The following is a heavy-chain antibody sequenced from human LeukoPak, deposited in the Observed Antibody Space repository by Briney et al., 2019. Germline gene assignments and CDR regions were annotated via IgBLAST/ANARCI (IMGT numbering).Heavy chain of an antibody. J-gene: IGHJ6*03. Sequence: ASVRVSCKASGGAFSSYAISWVRQAPGQGLKWMGGIIPIFGTANYAQKFQGRVTITTDESTSTAYMELSSLRSEDTAVYYCARGPSYDYVWGSYRYDYYYYMDVWGKGTTVTVSS. V-gene: IGHV1-69*05. CDR2: IIPIFGTA. CDR1: GGAFSSYA. D-gene: IGHD3-16*02. CDR3: ARGPSYDYVWGSYRYDYYYYMDV.